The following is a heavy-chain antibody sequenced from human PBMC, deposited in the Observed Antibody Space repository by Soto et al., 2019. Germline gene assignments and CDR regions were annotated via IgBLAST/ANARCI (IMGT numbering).Heavy chain of an antibody. CDR1: AGYVSGHY. J-gene: IGHJ4*02. Sequence: TSQSRSLPWTLSAGYVSGHYWSWHRTPPGKGLEWNGYVFYSGSTNYNPSLKSQVTISVETSKNQISLMISSVPAADTAVYYLASHGGDGYYGFCDYWGQGTLGTVST. D-gene: IGHD3-10*01. CDR2: VFYSGST. CDR3: ASHGGDGYYGFCDY. V-gene: IGHV4-59*08.